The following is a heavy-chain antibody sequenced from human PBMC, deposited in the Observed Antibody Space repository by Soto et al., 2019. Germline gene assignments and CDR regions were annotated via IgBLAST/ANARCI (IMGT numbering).Heavy chain of an antibody. CDR3: ARQGYCSSTACYTVDY. D-gene: IGHD2-2*02. Sequence: GDSLKISCKGSGYSFTNYWIGWVRQIPGKGLEWMGIIYPGDSNTRYSPSFQGQVTISADKSISTAYLQWSSLKASDTAMYYCARQGYCSSTACYTVDYWGQGTLVTVSS. V-gene: IGHV5-51*01. CDR1: GYSFTNYW. CDR2: IYPGDSNT. J-gene: IGHJ4*02.